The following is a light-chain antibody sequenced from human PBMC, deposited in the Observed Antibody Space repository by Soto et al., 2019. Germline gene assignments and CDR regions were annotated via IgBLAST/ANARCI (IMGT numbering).Light chain of an antibody. Sequence: QSALTQPPSASGSPGQSVTISCTGTSSDVGGYNFVSWYQQYPGKVPKLLVYEVNKRPSGVPDRFSGSKSVNTASLTVSGLQAEDEGDSYCTSYAGGNNVFGTGTKVTVL. CDR1: SSDVGGYNF. V-gene: IGLV2-8*01. CDR3: TSYAGGNNV. J-gene: IGLJ1*01. CDR2: EVN.